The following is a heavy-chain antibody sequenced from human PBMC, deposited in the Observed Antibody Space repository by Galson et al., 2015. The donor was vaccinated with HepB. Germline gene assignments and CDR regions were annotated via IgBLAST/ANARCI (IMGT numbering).Heavy chain of an antibody. V-gene: IGHV3-48*02. CDR3: ARDFSGAGYCSGGSCFYYYYGMDV. J-gene: IGHJ6*02. Sequence: SLRLSCAASGFTFSSYSMNWVRQAPGKGLEWVSYISSSSSTIYYADSVKGRFTISRDNAKNSLYLQMNSLRDEDTAVYYCARDFSGAGYCSGGSCFYYYYGMDVWGQGTTVTVSS. CDR2: ISSSSSTI. CDR1: GFTFSSYS. D-gene: IGHD2-15*01.